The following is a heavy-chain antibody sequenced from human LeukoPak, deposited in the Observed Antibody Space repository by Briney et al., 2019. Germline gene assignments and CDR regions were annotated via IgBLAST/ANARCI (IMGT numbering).Heavy chain of an antibody. CDR3: ARGRRGTSPRTFDI. CDR1: GFIFSDYY. CDR2: ISVSDTII. J-gene: IGHJ3*02. D-gene: IGHD2-2*01. Sequence: PGGSLRLSCAASGFIFSDYYMTWIRQAPGKGLEWVSYISVSDTIISYADSVTGRFTISRDDAKNSLFLQMNSLRGEDTAVYYCARGRRGTSPRTFDIWGQGTMVTVSS. V-gene: IGHV3-11*04.